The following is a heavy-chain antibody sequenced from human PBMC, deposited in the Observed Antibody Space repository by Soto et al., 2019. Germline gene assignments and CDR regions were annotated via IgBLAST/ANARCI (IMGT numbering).Heavy chain of an antibody. Sequence: PGGSLRLSCAASGFTLSSYEMNWVRQAPGKGLEWVSYISSSGSTIYYADSVKGRFTISRDNAKNSLYLQMNSLRAEDTAVYYCARDRRARNWTIFGVVEGVYYYYCGMDVWGQGTTVTVSS. J-gene: IGHJ6*02. D-gene: IGHD3-3*01. CDR1: GFTLSSYE. CDR2: ISSSGSTI. V-gene: IGHV3-48*03. CDR3: ARDRRARNWTIFGVVEGVYYYYCGMDV.